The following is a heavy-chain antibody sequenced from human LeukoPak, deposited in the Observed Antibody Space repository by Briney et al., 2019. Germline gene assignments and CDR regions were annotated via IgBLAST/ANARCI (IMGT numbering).Heavy chain of an antibody. CDR1: GGSFSGYY. Sequence: SETLSLTCAVYGGSFSGYYWSWIRQPPGKGLEWIEEINHSGSTNYNPSLKSRVTISVDTSKNQYSLKLSSVTAADTAVYYCASIPSVRDCSSTSCRLTDVWGQGTTVTVSS. V-gene: IGHV4-34*01. CDR2: INHSGST. CDR3: ASIPSVRDCSSTSCRLTDV. D-gene: IGHD2-2*01. J-gene: IGHJ6*02.